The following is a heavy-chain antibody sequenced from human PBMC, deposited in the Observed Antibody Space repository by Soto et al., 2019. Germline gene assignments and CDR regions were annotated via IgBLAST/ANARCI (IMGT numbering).Heavy chain of an antibody. V-gene: IGHV3-33*01. J-gene: IGHJ4*02. D-gene: IGHD5-18*01. CDR1: GFTVTSYA. CDR2: IWYDGDNK. Sequence: QVQLVESGGGVVQPGRSLRLSCAASGFTVTSYAMHWVRQAPGKGPEWVAVIWYDGDNKYYADSVKGRFTISRDNSKNTLYLQMNSLRADETAVYYCARDIDRYTYGLDYWGQGTLVTVSS. CDR3: ARDIDRYTYGLDY.